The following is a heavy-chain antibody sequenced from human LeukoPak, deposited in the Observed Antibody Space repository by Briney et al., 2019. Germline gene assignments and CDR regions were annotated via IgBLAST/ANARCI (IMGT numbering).Heavy chain of an antibody. Sequence: GGSLTLSCPASGFSFSSSWMSWVRQTPGKGLAWVANIKQDGSDNYYVDSVKGRFTISRDNSRNSLYLQMTILRAEDTAMYYCARDQRGPDYWGQGTLVTVST. CDR3: ARDQRGPDY. D-gene: IGHD3-10*01. CDR1: GFSFSSSW. J-gene: IGHJ4*02. CDR2: IKQDGSDN. V-gene: IGHV3-7*05.